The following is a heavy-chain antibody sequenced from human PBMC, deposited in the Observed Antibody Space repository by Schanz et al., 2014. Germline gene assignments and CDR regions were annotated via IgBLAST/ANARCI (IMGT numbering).Heavy chain of an antibody. CDR2: IIPILGIA. D-gene: IGHD4-17*01. V-gene: IGHV1-69*04. Sequence: QVQLVQSGAEVKKPGASVRVSCKVSGYAFTTYGISWVRQAPGQGLEWMGRIIPILGIANYAQKFQGRVTITADRSTSTAYMELSSLRSEDAAVYYCARGYGDSPTDFWGQGTLVTVSS. CDR3: ARGYGDSPTDF. J-gene: IGHJ4*02. CDR1: GYAFTTYG.